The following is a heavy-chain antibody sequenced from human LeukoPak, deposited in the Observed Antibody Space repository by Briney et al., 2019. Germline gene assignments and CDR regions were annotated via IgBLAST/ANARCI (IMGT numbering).Heavy chain of an antibody. CDR1: GGTFSSYA. D-gene: IGHD2-21*01. V-gene: IGHV1-69*01. CDR3: AREAPYCGGYCYSHFDY. Sequence: SVKVSCKASGGTFSSYAISWVRQAPGQGLEWMGGIIPIFGTANYAQKFQGRVTITADESTSTAYMELSSLRSEDTAVYYCAREAPYCGGYCYSHFDYWGQGTLVTVSS. J-gene: IGHJ4*02. CDR2: IIPIFGTA.